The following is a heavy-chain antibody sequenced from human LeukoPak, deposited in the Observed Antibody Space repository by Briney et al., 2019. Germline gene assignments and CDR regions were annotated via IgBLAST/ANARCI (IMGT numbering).Heavy chain of an antibody. V-gene: IGHV4-34*01. J-gene: IGHJ4*02. CDR3: ARGVRTYYYGSGSYCRFDY. CDR1: GGSFSGYY. Sequence: SETLSLTCAVYGGSFSGYYWSWIRQPPGKGLEWIGEINHSGSTNYNTYLQSRVTISVDTSKNQFPRRLSSGTATDTAVYYCARGVRTYYYGSGSYCRFDYWGQGTLVTVSS. CDR2: INHSGST. D-gene: IGHD3-10*01.